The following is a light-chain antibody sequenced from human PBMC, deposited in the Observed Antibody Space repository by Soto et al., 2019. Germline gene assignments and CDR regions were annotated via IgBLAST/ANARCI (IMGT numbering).Light chain of an antibody. J-gene: IGKJ2*01. CDR3: QQSYSTPQNT. CDR2: AAS. CDR1: QSIGYY. V-gene: IGKV1-39*01. Sequence: DIQMTQSQSSLSASVGDRGTITCRASQSIGYYLNWYQQKPGTAPKLLIYAASSLQSGVPARFSGSGSGTDFTLTISSLQPEDFATYYCQQSYSTPQNTFGQGTKLEIK.